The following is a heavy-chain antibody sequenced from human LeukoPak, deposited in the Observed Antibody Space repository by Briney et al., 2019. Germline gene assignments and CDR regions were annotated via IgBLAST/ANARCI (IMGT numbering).Heavy chain of an antibody. CDR1: GYTFTGYY. J-gene: IGHJ6*03. Sequence: ASVKVSCKASGYTFTGYYMHWVRQAPGQGLEWMGRINLNSGGTNYAQKFQGRVTMTRDTSISTAYMELSRLRSDDTAVYYCARDKGDYYYYYYYMDAWGKGTTVTVSS. D-gene: IGHD3-10*01. CDR3: ARDKGDYYYYYYYMDA. V-gene: IGHV1-2*06. CDR2: INLNSGGT.